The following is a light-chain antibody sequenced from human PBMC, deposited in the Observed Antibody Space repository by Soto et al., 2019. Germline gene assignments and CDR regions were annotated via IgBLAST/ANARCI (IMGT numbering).Light chain of an antibody. V-gene: IGKV1-27*01. CDR1: QGISHY. CDR2: AAS. J-gene: IGKJ3*01. Sequence: DIQMTQSPSSLSASVGDRVTITCRASQGISHYLAWYQQKPGKVPKLLIYAASTLQSGVPSRFSGSGSGTDFTLPISGLQPEDVATYYCQKYNSAPRTFGPGTKVDIK. CDR3: QKYNSAPRT.